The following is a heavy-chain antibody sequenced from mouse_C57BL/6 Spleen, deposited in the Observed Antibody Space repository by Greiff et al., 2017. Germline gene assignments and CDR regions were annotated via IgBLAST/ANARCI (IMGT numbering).Heavy chain of an antibody. CDR3: ARRRSVPVDAMDY. J-gene: IGHJ4*01. V-gene: IGHV5-17*01. CDR1: GFTFSDYG. Sequence: EVQRVESGGGLVKPGGSLKLSCAASGFTFSDYGMHWVRQAPEKGLEWVAYISSGSSTIYYADTVKGRFTISRDNATNPLFLQMTSLTSEDTDMYYSARRRSVPVDAMDYWGKGTSVTVSS. D-gene: IGHD5-1*01. CDR2: ISSGSSTI.